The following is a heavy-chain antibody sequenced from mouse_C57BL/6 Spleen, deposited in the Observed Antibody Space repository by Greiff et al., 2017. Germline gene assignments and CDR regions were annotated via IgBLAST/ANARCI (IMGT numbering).Heavy chain of an antibody. D-gene: IGHD1-1*01. J-gene: IGHJ3*01. CDR1: GFNIKDDY. V-gene: IGHV14-4*01. Sequence: EVQLQQSGAELVRPGASVKLSCTASGFNIKDDYMHWVKQRPEQGLEWIGWIDPENGDTEYASKFQGKATITADTSSNTAYLQLSSLTSEDTAVYYCTTGDYYGSSYWFAYWGQGTLVTVSA. CDR3: TTGDYYGSSYWFAY. CDR2: IDPENGDT.